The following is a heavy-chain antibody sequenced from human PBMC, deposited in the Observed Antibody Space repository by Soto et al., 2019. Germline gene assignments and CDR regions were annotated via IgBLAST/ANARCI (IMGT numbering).Heavy chain of an antibody. V-gene: IGHV4-34*01. J-gene: IGHJ5*02. Sequence: SETLSLTCAVYGGSFSYYYWSWIRQPPGKGLEWIGEINHSGSTNYNPSLKSRVTISVDTSKNQFSLKLSSVTAADTAVYYCARGRYYGSGSYYTWFDPWGQGTLVTVLL. CDR3: ARGRYYGSGSYYTWFDP. CDR1: GGSFSYYY. CDR2: INHSGST. D-gene: IGHD3-10*01.